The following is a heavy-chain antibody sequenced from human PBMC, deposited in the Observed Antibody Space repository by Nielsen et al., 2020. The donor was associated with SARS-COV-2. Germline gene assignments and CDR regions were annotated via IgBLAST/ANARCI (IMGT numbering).Heavy chain of an antibody. D-gene: IGHD3-10*01. J-gene: IGHJ3*02. V-gene: IGHV1-18*04. CDR2: ISAYNGNT. CDR3: ARDTLLLWFGELLFSAKENDAFDI. Sequence: ASVKVSCKASGYTFTGYYMHWVRQAPGQGLEWMGWISAYNGNTNYAQKLQGRVTMTTDTSTSTAYMELRSLRSGDTAVYYCARDTLLLWFGELLFSAKENDAFDIWGQGTMVTVSS. CDR1: GYTFTGYY.